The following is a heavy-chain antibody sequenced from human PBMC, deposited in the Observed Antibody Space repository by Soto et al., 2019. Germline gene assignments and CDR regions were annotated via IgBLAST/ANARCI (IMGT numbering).Heavy chain of an antibody. Sequence: QVQLQQWGAGLLKPSETLSLTCGVYGGSFSGYYWSWIRQPQGRGRGWIGEINHSGSTNYNNPSLKSRVTISVDTSKNQFSLKLSSVTAADTAVYYCARQFKGIAMRDYWGQGTLVTVSS. J-gene: IGHJ4*02. V-gene: IGHV4-34*01. CDR3: ARQFKGIAMRDY. CDR1: GGSFSGYY. D-gene: IGHD6-13*01. CDR2: INHSGST.